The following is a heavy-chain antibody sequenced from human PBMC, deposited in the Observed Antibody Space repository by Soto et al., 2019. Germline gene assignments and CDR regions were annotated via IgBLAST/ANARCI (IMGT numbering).Heavy chain of an antibody. J-gene: IGHJ4*02. CDR2: IFDNGDV. V-gene: IGHV4-59*13. CDR3: ARGWGSKWYYFDS. CDR1: GVSSTSFY. D-gene: IGHD3-16*01. Sequence: QVRLQESGPGVVRPSETLSLTCTVSGVSSTSFYWSWLRQSPGKGLEWIGYIFDNGDVKYNPSLMSRLTMSIDMSKNEFSLGLKSVTAADTAMYYCARGWGSKWYYFDSWGEGTLVTVSS.